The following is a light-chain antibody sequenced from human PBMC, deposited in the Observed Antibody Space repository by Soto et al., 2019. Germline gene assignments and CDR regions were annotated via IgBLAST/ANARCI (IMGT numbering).Light chain of an antibody. Sequence: EILMTQSPGTLSVSPGGRVTLSCMASQSVSTNVAWYQHKAGQAPRLLIYGATTRATGVPPRFSGSGSGTEFIFTISSLQSEDFAVYYCQQYTNWPPITFGQGTRLEIK. CDR1: QSVSTN. CDR2: GAT. CDR3: QQYTNWPPIT. V-gene: IGKV3-15*01. J-gene: IGKJ5*01.